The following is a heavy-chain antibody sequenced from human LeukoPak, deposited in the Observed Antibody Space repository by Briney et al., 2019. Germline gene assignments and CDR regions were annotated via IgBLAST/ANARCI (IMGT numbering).Heavy chain of an antibody. D-gene: IGHD2-2*03. J-gene: IGHJ5*01. Sequence: SETLSLTCVVYGGSFSAYYRSWIRQPPGKGLEWVAEINHSGSTNYSPSLKSRVTISVDTSKNQFSLKLSSVTAADTAVYYCARHGYGDDVGNWFDPWGQGTMVTVSS. V-gene: IGHV4-34*01. CDR2: INHSGST. CDR1: GGSFSAYY. CDR3: ARHGYGDDVGNWFDP.